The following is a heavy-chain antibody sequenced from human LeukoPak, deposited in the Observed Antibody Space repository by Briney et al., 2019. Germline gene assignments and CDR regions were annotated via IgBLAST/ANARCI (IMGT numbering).Heavy chain of an antibody. Sequence: GGSLRLSCAASGFTFSGYWMSWVRQAPGKGLEWVANIKQDGSEKYYVDSVKGRFTISRDNAKNSLYLQMNSLRAEDTAVYYCARVGRFLEWLSPFDYWGQGTLVTVSS. V-gene: IGHV3-7*01. D-gene: IGHD3-3*01. CDR3: ARVGRFLEWLSPFDY. J-gene: IGHJ4*02. CDR1: GFTFSGYW. CDR2: IKQDGSEK.